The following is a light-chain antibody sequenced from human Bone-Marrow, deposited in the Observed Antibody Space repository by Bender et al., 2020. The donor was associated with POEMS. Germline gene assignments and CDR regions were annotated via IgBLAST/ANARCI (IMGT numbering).Light chain of an antibody. V-gene: IGLV2-14*02. J-gene: IGLJ3*02. CDR2: EGS. CDR3: STYTSSSTWV. Sequence: QSALTQPASVSGSPGQSITISCTGASSDMSYNLVSWYQQHPGKAPKLMIYEGSKRPSGVSNRFSGSKSGDTASLTISGLQAEDEAYYYCSTYTSSSTWVFGGGTKLTVL. CDR1: SSDMSYNL.